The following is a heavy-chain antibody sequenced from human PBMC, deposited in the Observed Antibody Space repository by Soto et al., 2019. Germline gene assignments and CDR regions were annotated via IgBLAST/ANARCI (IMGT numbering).Heavy chain of an antibody. CDR3: ARHGGGSSWYDGMDV. CDR1: GGSISSSSYY. Sequence: SETLSLTCTVSGGSISSSSYYWGWIRQPPGKGLEWIGSIYYSGSTYYNPSLESRVTISVDTSKNQFSLKLSSVTAADTAVYYCARHGGGSSWYDGMDVWGQGTTVTGSS. D-gene: IGHD6-13*01. V-gene: IGHV4-39*01. J-gene: IGHJ6*02. CDR2: IYYSGST.